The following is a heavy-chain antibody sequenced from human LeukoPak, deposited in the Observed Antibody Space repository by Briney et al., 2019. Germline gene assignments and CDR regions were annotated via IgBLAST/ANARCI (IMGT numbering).Heavy chain of an antibody. Sequence: SETLSLTCTVSGGSISSGGYYWSWIRQHPGKGLEWIGYIYYSGSTYYNPSLKSRVTISVDTSKNQFSLKLSSVTAADTAVYYCARDNEAAVDYWGQGTLVTVSS. J-gene: IGHJ4*02. CDR1: GGSISSGGYY. V-gene: IGHV4-31*03. D-gene: IGHD6-13*01. CDR3: ARDNEAAVDY. CDR2: IYYSGST.